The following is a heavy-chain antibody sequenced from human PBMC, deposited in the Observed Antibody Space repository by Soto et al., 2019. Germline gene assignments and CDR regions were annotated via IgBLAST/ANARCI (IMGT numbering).Heavy chain of an antibody. Sequence: SQTLSLTCAISGDSVSSNSAAWNWIRQSPSRGLEWLGRTYYRSKWYNDYAVSVKSRITINPDTSKNQFSLQLNSVTPEDTAVYYCARGNXNDEPGFDYYYYYGMDVWGQGTTVTVSS. CDR2: TYYRSKWYN. J-gene: IGHJ6*02. CDR3: ARGNXNDEPGFDYYYYYGMDV. D-gene: IGHD1-1*01. V-gene: IGHV6-1*01. CDR1: GDSVSSNSAA.